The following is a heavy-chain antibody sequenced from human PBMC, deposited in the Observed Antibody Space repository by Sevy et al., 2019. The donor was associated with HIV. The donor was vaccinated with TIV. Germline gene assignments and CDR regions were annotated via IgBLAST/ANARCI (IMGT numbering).Heavy chain of an antibody. D-gene: IGHD3-22*01. CDR3: ARQTYYYDSSGYYYGAHTLEIDY. CDR2: IYYSGST. CDR1: GGSISSGDYY. Sequence: SETLSLTCTVSGGSISSGDYYWSWIRQPPGKGLEWIGYIYYSGSTYYNPSLKSRVTISVDTSKNQFSLKLSSVTAADPAVYYCARQTYYYDSSGYYYGAHTLEIDYWGQGTLVTVSS. V-gene: IGHV4-30-4*01. J-gene: IGHJ4*02.